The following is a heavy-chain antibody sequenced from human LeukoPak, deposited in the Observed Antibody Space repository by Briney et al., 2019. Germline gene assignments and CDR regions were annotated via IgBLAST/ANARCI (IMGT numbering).Heavy chain of an antibody. CDR1: GGSISSSSYY. CDR3: ARGSMVTFDY. CDR2: IYYSGST. D-gene: IGHD5-18*01. J-gene: IGHJ4*02. Sequence: SETLSLTCIVSGGSISSSSYYWGWIRQPPGKELEWIGSIYYSGSTYYNPSLKSRVTISVDTSKNQFSLKLSSVTAADTAVYYCARGSMVTFDYWGQGTLVTVSS. V-gene: IGHV4-39*01.